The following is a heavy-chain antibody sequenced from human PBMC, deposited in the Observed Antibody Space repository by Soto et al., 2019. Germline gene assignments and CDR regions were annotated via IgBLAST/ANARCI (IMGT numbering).Heavy chain of an antibody. J-gene: IGHJ6*02. Sequence: GGSLRLSCAASGFTFSSYWMHWVRQAPGKGLGWVSRINSDGSSTSYADSVKGRFTISRDNAKNTLYLQMNSLRAEDTAVYYCASGLYYDFWSGPLYYYYYGMDVWGQGTTVTVSS. CDR1: GFTFSSYW. CDR2: INSDGSST. D-gene: IGHD3-3*01. V-gene: IGHV3-74*01. CDR3: ASGLYYDFWSGPLYYYYYGMDV.